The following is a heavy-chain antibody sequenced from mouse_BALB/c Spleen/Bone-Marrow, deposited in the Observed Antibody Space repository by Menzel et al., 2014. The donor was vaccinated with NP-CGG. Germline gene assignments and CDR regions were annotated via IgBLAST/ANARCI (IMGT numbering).Heavy chain of an antibody. CDR2: INPSNGRT. J-gene: IGHJ2*01. CDR3: ARRATTVVATDY. CDR1: GYTFTSYW. Sequence: QVHVKQSGAELVKPGASVKLSCKASGYTFTSYWMHWVKQRPGQGLAWIGEINPSNGRTNYNEKFKSKATLTVDKSSSTAYMQLSSLTSEDSAVYYCARRATTVVATDYWGQGTTLTVSS. D-gene: IGHD1-1*01. V-gene: IGHV1S81*02.